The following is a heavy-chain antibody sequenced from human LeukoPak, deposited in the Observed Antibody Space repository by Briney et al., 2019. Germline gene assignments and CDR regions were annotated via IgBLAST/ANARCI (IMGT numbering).Heavy chain of an antibody. J-gene: IGHJ4*02. CDR2: IAGSDGFT. Sequence: GGSLRLSCAASGFPFSSYAMNWVRQAPGKGLEWVSVIAGSDGFTQYADSVKGRFTISRDNSKNTLYLQMSSLRAEDTAVYYCVKMPRYHYYFDYWGQGTLVTVSS. CDR3: VKMPRYHYYFDY. V-gene: IGHV3-23*01. CDR1: GFPFSSYA. D-gene: IGHD2-2*01.